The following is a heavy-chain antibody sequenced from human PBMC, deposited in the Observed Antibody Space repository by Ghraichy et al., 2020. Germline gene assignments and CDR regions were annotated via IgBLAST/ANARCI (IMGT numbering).Heavy chain of an antibody. D-gene: IGHD3-22*01. CDR3: VKADSSGYFGKDY. J-gene: IGHJ4*02. CDR1: GFTFSSYA. V-gene: IGHV3-64D*06. Sequence: GGSLRLSCSASGFTFSSYAMHWVRQAPGKGLEYVSAISSNGGSTYYADSVKGRFTISRDNSKNTLYLQMSSLRAEDTAVYYCVKADSSGYFGKDYWGQGTLVTVSS. CDR2: ISSNGGST.